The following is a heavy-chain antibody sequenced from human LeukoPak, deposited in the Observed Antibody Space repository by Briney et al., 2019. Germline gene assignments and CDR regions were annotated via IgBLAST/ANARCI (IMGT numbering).Heavy chain of an antibody. Sequence: SETLSLTCAVYGGSFSGYHWSWIRQPPGKGLEWIGEINHSGSTNYNPSLKSRVTISVDTSKNQFSLKLSSVTAADTAVYYWALIRGIVVVEPQHGDYWGQGTLVTVSS. CDR1: GGSFSGYH. CDR3: ALIRGIVVVEPQHGDY. CDR2: INHSGST. V-gene: IGHV4-34*01. J-gene: IGHJ4*02. D-gene: IGHD3-22*01.